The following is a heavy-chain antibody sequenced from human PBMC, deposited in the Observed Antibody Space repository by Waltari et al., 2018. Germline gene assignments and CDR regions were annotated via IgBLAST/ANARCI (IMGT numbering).Heavy chain of an antibody. Sequence: QVQLQESGPGLVKPSETLSLTCAVSGYSISSGYYWRWIRQPPGKGLEWIGSIYHSGSTYYNPSLKSRVTISVDTSKNQFSLKLSSVTAADTAVYYCARSPAYGDLHFDYWGQGTLVTVSS. CDR2: IYHSGST. CDR3: ARSPAYGDLHFDY. J-gene: IGHJ4*02. V-gene: IGHV4-38-2*01. D-gene: IGHD4-17*01. CDR1: GYSISSGYY.